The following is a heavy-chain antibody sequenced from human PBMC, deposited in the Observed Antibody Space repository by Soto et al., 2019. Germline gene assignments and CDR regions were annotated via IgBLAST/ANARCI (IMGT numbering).Heavy chain of an antibody. D-gene: IGHD4-17*01. V-gene: IGHV3-30*03. J-gene: IGHJ6*02. Sequence: GGSLRLSCAASGFPFSTYGMHWVRQAPGKGLEWVAVISYDGVNKYYADSVKGRFTISRDNSKNTLYLQMNSLRAEDTAVYYCARECCDYGDYVWRGGGAARDYYYYYYGMDVWGQGTTVTVSS. CDR2: ISYDGVNK. CDR3: ARECCDYGDYVWRGGGAARDYYYYYYGMDV. CDR1: GFPFSTYG.